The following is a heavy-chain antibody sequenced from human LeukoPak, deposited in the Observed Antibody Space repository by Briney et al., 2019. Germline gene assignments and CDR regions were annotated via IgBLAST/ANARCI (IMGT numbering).Heavy chain of an antibody. V-gene: IGHV3-7*01. J-gene: IGHJ4*02. CDR1: GFTSSNAW. CDR2: IKQDGSEK. Sequence: GGSLPLSCAVSGFTSSNAWMSWVRQAPGKGLEWVANIKQDGSEKYYVDSVKGRFTISRDNAKNSLYLQMNSLRAEDTAVYYCARVGLSWSPLSQYYFDYWGQGTLVTVSS. CDR3: ARVGLSWSPLSQYYFDY.